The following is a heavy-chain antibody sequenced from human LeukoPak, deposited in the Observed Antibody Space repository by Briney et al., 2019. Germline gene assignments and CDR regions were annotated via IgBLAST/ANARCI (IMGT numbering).Heavy chain of an antibody. V-gene: IGHV3-30*03. J-gene: IGHJ4*02. CDR3: ARDRSDTSGYSNFNY. D-gene: IGHD3-22*01. CDR2: ISYDGSNK. Sequence: PGGSLRLSCAASGFTFSSYGMHWVRQAPGKGLEGVAVISYDGSNKYYADSVKGRFTISRDNSKNTLYLQMNTLRAEDTAMYYCARDRSDTSGYSNFNYWGQGTLVTVSS. CDR1: GFTFSSYG.